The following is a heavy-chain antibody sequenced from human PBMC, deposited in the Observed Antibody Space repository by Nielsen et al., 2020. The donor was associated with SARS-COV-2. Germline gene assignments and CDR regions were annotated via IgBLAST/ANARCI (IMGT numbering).Heavy chain of an antibody. CDR2: IDPSDFYT. V-gene: IGHV5-10-1*01. CDR1: GYSFTSYW. D-gene: IGHD1/OR15-1a*01. CDR3: ARPLPGNSYGNDF. J-gene: IGHJ4*02. Sequence: GGSLRLSCKGSGYSFTSYWISWVRRIPGKGLEWLGRIDPSDFYTDYNPSFQGHVTISVDRSISTAYLHWNSLGASDTAIYYCARPLPGNSYGNDFWGQGTLVTVSS.